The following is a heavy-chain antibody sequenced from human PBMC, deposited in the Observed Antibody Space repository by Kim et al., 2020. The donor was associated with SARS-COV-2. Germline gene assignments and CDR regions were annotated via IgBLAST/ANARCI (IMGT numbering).Heavy chain of an antibody. CDR3: ARGDGNCDY. CDR2: GNP. Sequence: GNPTYAQGFTGRFVFSLDTSVSTAYLQISSLKAEDTAVYYCARGDGNCDYWGQGTLVTVSS. J-gene: IGHJ4*02. V-gene: IGHV7-4-1*02.